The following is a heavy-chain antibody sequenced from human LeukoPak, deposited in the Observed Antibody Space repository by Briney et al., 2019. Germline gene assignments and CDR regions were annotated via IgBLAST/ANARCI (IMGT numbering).Heavy chain of an antibody. CDR2: MNPNSGNT. V-gene: IGHV1-8*01. D-gene: IGHD4-17*01. CDR1: GYTFTSYD. CDR3: ARDPTYGDYFDY. J-gene: IGHJ4*02. Sequence: ASVKVSCKASGYTFTSYDINWVRQATGQGLEWMGWMNPNSGNTGYAQKFQGRVTMTTDTSTSTSYMELRSLRSDDTAVYYCARDPTYGDYFDYWGQGTLVTVSS.